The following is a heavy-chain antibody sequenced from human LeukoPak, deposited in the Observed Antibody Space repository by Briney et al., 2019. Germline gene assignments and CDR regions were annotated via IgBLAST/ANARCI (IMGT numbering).Heavy chain of an antibody. CDR3: ARGRRLDIVAPPRAVTTYYFDY. J-gene: IGHJ4*02. CDR1: GGSFSGYY. V-gene: IGHV4-34*01. Sequence: SETLSLTCAVYGGSFSGYYWSWIRQPPGKGLEWIGGINHSGGTNYNPSLKSRVTISVDTSKNQFSLKLSSVTAADTAVYYCARGRRLDIVAPPRAVTTYYFDYWGQGTLVTVSS. CDR2: INHSGGT. D-gene: IGHD5-12*01.